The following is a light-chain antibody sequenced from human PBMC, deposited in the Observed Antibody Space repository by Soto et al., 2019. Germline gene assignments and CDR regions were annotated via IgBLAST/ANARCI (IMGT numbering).Light chain of an antibody. Sequence: DIQMTQSPYSLYASVGDRATITSRAIQRMGSYLNWYQQKPGKAHKLLIYAASSLQSGVPLMCSGSGARTDFTLAISSLQPDDFATYYCQQSYSTPLTFGGGPQVEIK. CDR1: QRMGSY. CDR2: AAS. J-gene: IGKJ4*01. V-gene: IGKV1-39*01. CDR3: QQSYSTPLT.